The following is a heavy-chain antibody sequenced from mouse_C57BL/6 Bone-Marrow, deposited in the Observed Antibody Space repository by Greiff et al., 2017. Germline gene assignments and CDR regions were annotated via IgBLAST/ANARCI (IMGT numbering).Heavy chain of an antibody. CDR1: GYAFSSSW. D-gene: IGHD4-1*02. J-gene: IGHJ3*01. Sequence: QVQLQQSGPELVKPGASVKISCKASGYAFSSSWMNWVKQRPGKGLEWIGRIYPGDGDTNYNGKVKGKATLTADKSSSTAYMQLSSRTSEDSAVYFCERLEPVNGDARDWGQGTLVTVSA. CDR3: ERLEPVNGDARD. V-gene: IGHV1-82*01. CDR2: IYPGDGDT.